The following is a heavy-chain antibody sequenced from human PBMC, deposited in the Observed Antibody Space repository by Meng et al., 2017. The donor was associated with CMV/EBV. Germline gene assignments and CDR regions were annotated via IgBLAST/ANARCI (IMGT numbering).Heavy chain of an antibody. CDR3: ARDSNCSGGSCYSRDYYGMDV. V-gene: IGHV4-59*01. CDR2: IYYSGST. Sequence: GSLRLSCTVSGGSISSYYWSWIRQPPGKGLEWIGYIYYSGSTNYNPSLKSRVTISVDTSKNQFSLKLSSVTAADTAVYYCARDSNCSGGSCYSRDYYGMDVWGQGTTVTSP. CDR1: GGSISSYY. D-gene: IGHD2-15*01. J-gene: IGHJ6*02.